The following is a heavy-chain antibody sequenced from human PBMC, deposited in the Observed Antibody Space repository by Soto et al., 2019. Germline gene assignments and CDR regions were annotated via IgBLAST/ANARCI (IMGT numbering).Heavy chain of an antibody. V-gene: IGHV1-69*12. D-gene: IGHD5-18*01. CDR2: NIPIFGTA. J-gene: IGHJ6*01. CDR3: AGRPLGGYSYGPDYYYDMDV. CDR1: GGTFSSYA. Sequence: QVQLVQSGAEVKKPGSSVKVSCKASGGTFSSYAISWVRQAPRQGLEWMGGNIPIFGTANYAQKFQGRVTITADESTSTAYMELGSVRSEDTAVYYCAGRPLGGYSYGPDYYYDMDVWGQGTTVTVSS.